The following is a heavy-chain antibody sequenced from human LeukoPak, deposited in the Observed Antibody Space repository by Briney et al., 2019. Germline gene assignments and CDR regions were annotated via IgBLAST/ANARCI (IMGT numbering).Heavy chain of an antibody. D-gene: IGHD1-26*01. CDR2: IYYSGST. CDR1: GGSISSGDYY. V-gene: IGHV4-30-4*01. Sequence: SETLSLTCTVSGGSISSGDYYWSWIRQPPGKGLEWIGYIYYSGSTHYNPSLKSRVTISVYTSKNQFSLKLSSVTAADTAVYYCARVPVYSGTYFDYWGQGTLVTVSS. CDR3: ARVPVYSGTYFDY. J-gene: IGHJ4*02.